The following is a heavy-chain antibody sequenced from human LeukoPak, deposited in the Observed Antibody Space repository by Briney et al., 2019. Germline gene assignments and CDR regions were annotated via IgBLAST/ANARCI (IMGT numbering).Heavy chain of an antibody. V-gene: IGHV4-61*01. CDR3: ARDIYGDYAIDN. D-gene: IGHD4-17*01. CDR2: IYYSGST. CDR1: GGSVSSGSYY. J-gene: IGHJ4*02. Sequence: SETLSLTCTVSGGSVSSGSYYWSWIRQPPGKGLEWIGYIYYSGSTNYNPSLKSRVTISVDTSKNQFSLNVTSVTAADTAIYYCARDIYGDYAIDNWGQGTLVTVSS.